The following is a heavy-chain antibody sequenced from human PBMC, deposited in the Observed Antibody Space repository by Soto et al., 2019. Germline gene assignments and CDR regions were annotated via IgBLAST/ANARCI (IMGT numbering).Heavy chain of an antibody. J-gene: IGHJ6*02. Sequence: PGGSLRLSCAASGFTFSNAWMSWVRQAPGKGLEWVGRIKSKTDGGTTDYAAPVKGRFTISRDDSKNTLYLQMNSLKTEDTAVYYCTTGYDFWSASYYYYYGMDVWGQGTTVTVSS. CDR3: TTGYDFWSASYYYYYGMDV. D-gene: IGHD3-3*01. V-gene: IGHV3-15*01. CDR2: IKSKTDGGTT. CDR1: GFTFSNAW.